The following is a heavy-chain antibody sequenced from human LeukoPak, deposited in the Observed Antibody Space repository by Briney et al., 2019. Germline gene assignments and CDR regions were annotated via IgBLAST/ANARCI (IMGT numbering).Heavy chain of an antibody. D-gene: IGHD4-17*01. CDR2: ISSSGSTI. J-gene: IGHJ4*02. CDR3: ARDRLHYGEYEKTLDY. CDR1: GFTFSSYE. V-gene: IGHV3-48*03. Sequence: PGGSLRLSCAASGFTFSSYEMNWVRQAPGKGLEWVSYISSSGSTIYYADSVKGRFTISRDNAKNSLYLQMNSLRVDDTAVYYCARDRLHYGEYEKTLDYWGQGTLVTVSS.